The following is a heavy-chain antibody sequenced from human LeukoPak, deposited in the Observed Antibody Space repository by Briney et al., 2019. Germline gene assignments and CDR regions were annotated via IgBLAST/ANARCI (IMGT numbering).Heavy chain of an antibody. CDR3: ARDVVITIFGVDYFDY. Sequence: GGSLRLSCAASGFTFSSYNMNWVRQAPGKGLEWVSSISSSSSYIYYADSVKGRFTIPRDNAKNSLYLQMNSLRAEDTAVYYCARDVVITIFGVDYFDYWGQGTLVTVSS. CDR2: ISSSSSYI. D-gene: IGHD3-3*01. CDR1: GFTFSSYN. J-gene: IGHJ4*02. V-gene: IGHV3-21*01.